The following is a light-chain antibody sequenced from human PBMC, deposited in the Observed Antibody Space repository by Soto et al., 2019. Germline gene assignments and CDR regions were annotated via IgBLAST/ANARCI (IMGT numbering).Light chain of an antibody. Sequence: EIVMTQSPATLSVSPGERFTLSCSASQSVNSKVAWYQQKPGQAPRLLIYGASTRATGIPARFSGSGSGTEFTLTISSLQSEDFAVYYCQQYNYWPPITFGQGTRLEIK. CDR3: QQYNYWPPIT. V-gene: IGKV3-15*01. J-gene: IGKJ5*01. CDR2: GAS. CDR1: QSVNSK.